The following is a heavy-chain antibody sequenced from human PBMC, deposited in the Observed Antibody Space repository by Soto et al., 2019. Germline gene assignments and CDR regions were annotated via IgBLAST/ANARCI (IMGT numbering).Heavy chain of an antibody. CDR3: VSPKIAFYNWFDP. Sequence: SETLSLTCTVSGGSISSSSYYWGWICQPPGKGLEWIGSIYYSGGTYYNPSLKSRVTISVDTSKNQFSLKLSSVTAADTAVYYCVSPKIAFYNWFDPWGQGTLVTVSS. J-gene: IGHJ5*02. D-gene: IGHD3-3*02. V-gene: IGHV4-39*01. CDR2: IYYSGGT. CDR1: GGSISSSSYY.